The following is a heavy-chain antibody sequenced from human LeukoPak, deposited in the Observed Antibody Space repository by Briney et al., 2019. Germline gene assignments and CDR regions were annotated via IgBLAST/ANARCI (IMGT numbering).Heavy chain of an antibody. Sequence: PGRSLRLSCAASGFTFSSYGMHWVRQAPGKGLEWVAVIWYDGSNKYYADSVKGRFTISRDNSKNTLYLQMDSLRAEDTAVYYCARDWSALPLIPRWFDPWGQGTLVTVSS. CDR3: ARDWSALPLIPRWFDP. D-gene: IGHD3-3*01. V-gene: IGHV3-33*01. CDR2: IWYDGSNK. J-gene: IGHJ5*02. CDR1: GFTFSSYG.